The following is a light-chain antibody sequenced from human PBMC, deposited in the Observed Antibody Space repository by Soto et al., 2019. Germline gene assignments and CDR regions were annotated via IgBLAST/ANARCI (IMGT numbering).Light chain of an antibody. Sequence: QSVLTQPASVSGSPGQSIPISCTGTSRDFGGYNYVSWYQQHPGKAPKLMIYDVSNRPSGVSNRFSGSKSGNTASLTISGLQAEDEADYYCSSYTSSSTLEVFGTVTKVTVL. CDR1: SRDFGGYNY. V-gene: IGLV2-14*01. J-gene: IGLJ1*01. CDR3: SSYTSSSTLEV. CDR2: DVS.